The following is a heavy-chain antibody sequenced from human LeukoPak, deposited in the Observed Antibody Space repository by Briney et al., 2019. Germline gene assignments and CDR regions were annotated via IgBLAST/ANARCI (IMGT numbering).Heavy chain of an antibody. J-gene: IGHJ4*02. V-gene: IGHV4-4*07. Sequence: SETLSLTCTVSGGSISSYYWSWIRQPAGEGLEWIGRIYISGSTYYNPSLKSRVSMPVDTSKNQFSLKLSSVTAADTAVYYCASLYYDGSGDFDYWGQGTLVTVSS. CDR2: IYISGST. CDR1: GGSISSYY. D-gene: IGHD3-22*01. CDR3: ASLYYDGSGDFDY.